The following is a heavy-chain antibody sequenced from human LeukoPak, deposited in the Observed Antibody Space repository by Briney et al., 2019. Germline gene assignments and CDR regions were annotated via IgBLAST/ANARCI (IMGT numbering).Heavy chain of an antibody. CDR1: GFTFRSFW. V-gene: IGHV3-74*01. Sequence: GGSLRLSCEGSGFTFRSFWMHWVRQAPGTGLVWVSRITTDGSITDYADSVKGRFTVSRDNAKNTAYLQMNSLTVEDSAVYFCARDFYYGLDVWGQGTTVTVSS. CDR3: ARDFYYGLDV. CDR2: ITTDGSIT. J-gene: IGHJ6*02.